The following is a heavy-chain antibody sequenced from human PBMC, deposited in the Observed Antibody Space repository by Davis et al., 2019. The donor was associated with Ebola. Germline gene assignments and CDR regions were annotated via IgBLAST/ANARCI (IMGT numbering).Heavy chain of an antibody. Sequence: GESLKISCAASGFTFSNYDMNWVRQAPGKGLEWVASISGTGRIHTFYAESVKGRFTISRDNDKDSLYLQMNSLRVEDTATYYCTRDIYGSGGDWFDPWGQGTLVTVSS. J-gene: IGHJ5*02. CDR2: ISGTGRIHT. D-gene: IGHD3-10*01. CDR1: GFTFSNYD. V-gene: IGHV3-21*01. CDR3: TRDIYGSGGDWFDP.